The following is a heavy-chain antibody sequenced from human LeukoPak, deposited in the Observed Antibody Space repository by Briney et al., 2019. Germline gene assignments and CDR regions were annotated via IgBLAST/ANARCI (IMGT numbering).Heavy chain of an antibody. J-gene: IGHJ5*02. D-gene: IGHD6-13*01. CDR2: MNPNSGNT. CDR3: ARCLRYSSSWYIWFDP. CDR1: GYTFTSYD. V-gene: IGHV1-8*02. Sequence: ASVKVSCKASGYTFTSYDINWVRQATGQGLEWMGWMNPNSGNTGYAQKFQGRVTMTRNTSTSTAYMELSSLRSEDTAVYYCARCLRYSSSWYIWFDPWGQGTLVTVSS.